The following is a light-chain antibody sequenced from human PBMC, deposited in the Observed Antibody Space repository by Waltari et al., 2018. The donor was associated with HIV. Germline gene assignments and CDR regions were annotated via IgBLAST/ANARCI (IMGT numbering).Light chain of an antibody. Sequence: DIQMTQSPSSLSASIGDRVTITCRASQNIYHYLNWYQHEPGKPPKLLMYAASTLQSGVPSRFSASGSGTDFTLTIDNLQPEDFATYYCQQSSDLPSTFGPGTKVDLK. CDR1: QNIYHY. CDR3: QQSSDLPST. J-gene: IGKJ3*01. V-gene: IGKV1-39*01. CDR2: AAS.